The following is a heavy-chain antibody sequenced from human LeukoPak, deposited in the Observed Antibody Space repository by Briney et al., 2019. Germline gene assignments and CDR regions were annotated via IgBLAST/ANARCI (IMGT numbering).Heavy chain of an antibody. D-gene: IGHD3-22*01. V-gene: IGHV1-8*03. CDR3: ARGLQEGGYWSY. CDR1: GYTFTSYD. CDR2: MNPNSGNT. J-gene: IGHJ4*02. Sequence: ASVKVSCKASGYTFTSYDINWVRQATGQGLEWMGWMNPNSGNTGYAQKFQGRVTITRNTSISTAYMELSSLRSEDTAVYYCARGLQEGGYWSYWGQGTLVTVSS.